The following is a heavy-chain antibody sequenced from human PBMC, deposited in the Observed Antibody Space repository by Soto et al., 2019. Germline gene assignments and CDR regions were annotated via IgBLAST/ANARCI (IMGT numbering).Heavy chain of an antibody. CDR3: AKCEEDYYDSSGYLTG. Sequence: PGVSLRLSCAASGFTFSSYAMSWVRQAPGKGLEWVSAISGSGGSTYYADSVKGRFTISRDNSKNTLYLQMNSLRAEDTAVYYCAKCEEDYYDSSGYLTGWGQGTLVTVSS. D-gene: IGHD3-22*01. CDR1: GFTFSSYA. CDR2: ISGSGGST. J-gene: IGHJ4*02. V-gene: IGHV3-23*01.